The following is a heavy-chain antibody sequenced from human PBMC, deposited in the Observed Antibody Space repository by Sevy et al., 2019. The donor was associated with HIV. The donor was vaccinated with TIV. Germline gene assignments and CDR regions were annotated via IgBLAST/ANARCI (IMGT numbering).Heavy chain of an antibody. D-gene: IGHD1-26*01. CDR2: ISSSSSTI. CDR3: ARTRTLVGATPPDY. Sequence: GGSLRLSCAASGFTFSSYSMNWVRQAPGKGLEWVSYISSSSSTIYYADSVKGRFTISRVNAKNSLYLQMNSLRDEDTAVYYCARTRTLVGATPPDYWGQGTLVTVSS. J-gene: IGHJ4*02. CDR1: GFTFSSYS. V-gene: IGHV3-48*02.